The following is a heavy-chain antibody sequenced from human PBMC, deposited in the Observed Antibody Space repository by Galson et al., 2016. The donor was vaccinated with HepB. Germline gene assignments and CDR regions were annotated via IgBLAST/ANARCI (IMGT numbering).Heavy chain of an antibody. CDR2: TFYRSKWRS. CDR3: VRAVPNWNYGMDV. CDR1: GDSVSGNSVA. J-gene: IGHJ6*02. D-gene: IGHD1-1*01. Sequence: CAISGDSVSGNSVAWMWIRQSPSRGLEWLGRTFYRSKWRSEFADFVKGRIVINADTSKNHVSLQLNSVTPEDTATYYCVRAVPNWNYGMDVWGQGTTVTVSS. V-gene: IGHV6-1*01.